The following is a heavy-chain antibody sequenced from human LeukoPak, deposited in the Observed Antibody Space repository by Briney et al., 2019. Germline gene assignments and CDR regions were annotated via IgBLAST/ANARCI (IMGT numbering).Heavy chain of an antibody. Sequence: PSETLSLTCAVYGGSFSGYYWSRIRQPPGKGLEWTGEINHSGNTNYNPSLKSRVTISVDTSKNRFSLKLSSVTAADTAVYYCARGGDFWSGYSPDAFDIWGQGTMVTVSS. V-gene: IGHV4-34*01. D-gene: IGHD3-3*01. J-gene: IGHJ3*02. CDR2: INHSGNT. CDR3: ARGGDFWSGYSPDAFDI. CDR1: GGSFSGYY.